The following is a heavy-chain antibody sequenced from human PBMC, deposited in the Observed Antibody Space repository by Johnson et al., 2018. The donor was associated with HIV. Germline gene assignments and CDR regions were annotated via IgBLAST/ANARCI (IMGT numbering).Heavy chain of an antibody. CDR3: ARVFDTAMPFARQDAFDI. D-gene: IGHD5-18*01. J-gene: IGHJ3*02. Sequence: EVQLLESGGGVVRPGGSLRLSCAASGFTFSSYWMSWVRQAPGKGLEWVANIKQDGSEKYYVDSVKGRFTISRDNAKNSLYLQMNSLRAEDTAVYYCARVFDTAMPFARQDAFDIWGQGTMVTVSS. V-gene: IGHV3-7*01. CDR2: IKQDGSEK. CDR1: GFTFSSYW.